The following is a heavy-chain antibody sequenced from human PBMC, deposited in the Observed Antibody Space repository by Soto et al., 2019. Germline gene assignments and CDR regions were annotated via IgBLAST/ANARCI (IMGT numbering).Heavy chain of an antibody. CDR2: ISYDGSNK. Sequence: QVQLVESGGGVVQPGRSLRLSCAASGFTFSSYAMHWVRQAPGKGLEWVAVISYDGSNKYYADSVKGQFTISRDNSKITMYLQMKSLRAEGSAVSYCARTVTYCDFWSGYRDYYYYGRDVWGQGTTVTVSS. CDR3: ARTVTYCDFWSGYRDYYYYGRDV. J-gene: IGHJ6*02. CDR1: GFTFSSYA. V-gene: IGHV3-30-3*01. D-gene: IGHD3-3*01.